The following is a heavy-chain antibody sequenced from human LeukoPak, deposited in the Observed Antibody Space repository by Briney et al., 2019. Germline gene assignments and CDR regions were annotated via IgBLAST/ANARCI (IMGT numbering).Heavy chain of an antibody. CDR3: AKDSGSYPSRKFDY. D-gene: IGHD1-26*01. CDR1: GYTFSSYH. V-gene: IGHV1-46*01. CDR2: INPYTTST. Sequence: ASVKVSRKASGYTFSSYHVHWVRQAPGQGLEWMGIINPYTTSTVYAQKFQGRVTMTRDTSTTTVHMELSSLRYEDTAVYYCAKDSGSYPSRKFDYWGQGTLVTVSS. J-gene: IGHJ4*02.